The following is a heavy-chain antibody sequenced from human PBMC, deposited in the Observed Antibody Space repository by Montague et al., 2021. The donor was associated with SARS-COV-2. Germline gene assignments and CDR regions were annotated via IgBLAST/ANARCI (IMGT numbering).Heavy chain of an antibody. CDR2: ISYDGSKK. CDR1: EFTFSNYA. Sequence: SLRLSCAASEFTFSNYAMHWVRQAPGKGLEWVAFISYDGSKKYYADSVKGRFTISRENSKNTLYLQMNSLRAEDTAVYYCARESVRAVAGDFDYWGQGTLVTVSS. D-gene: IGHD6-19*01. V-gene: IGHV3-30-3*01. J-gene: IGHJ4*02. CDR3: ARESVRAVAGDFDY.